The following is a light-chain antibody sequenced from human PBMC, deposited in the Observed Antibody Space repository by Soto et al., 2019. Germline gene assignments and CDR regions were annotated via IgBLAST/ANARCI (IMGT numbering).Light chain of an antibody. Sequence: DIVMTQSPDSLAVSLGERATFNCKSSQTLLYSSNNKNYLAWYQQKPGQPPKVIIYWASTRNSGVPDRFSGSGSGTDFSLTISSLQAEDVAVYYCQQYHTTPYTFGQGTKLEIK. CDR3: QQYHTTPYT. CDR1: QTLLYSSNNKNY. J-gene: IGKJ2*01. CDR2: WAS. V-gene: IGKV4-1*01.